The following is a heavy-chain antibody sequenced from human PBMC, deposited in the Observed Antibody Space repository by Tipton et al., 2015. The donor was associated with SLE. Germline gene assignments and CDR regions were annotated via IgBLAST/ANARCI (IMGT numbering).Heavy chain of an antibody. CDR2: ISYSGST. CDR3: ASFGAANYYYMDV. J-gene: IGHJ6*03. CDR1: GGSISSYY. V-gene: IGHV4-59*01. Sequence: TLSLTCTVSGGSISSYYWSWIRQPPGKGLEWIGYISYSGSTNYNPSLRSRVTISLDTSKNQFSLKLSSVTAADTAVYYCASFGAANYYYMDVWGKGTTVTVSS. D-gene: IGHD3-16*01.